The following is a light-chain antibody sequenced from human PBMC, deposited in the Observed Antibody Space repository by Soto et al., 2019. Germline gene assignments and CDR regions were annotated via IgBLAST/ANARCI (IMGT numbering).Light chain of an antibody. CDR2: KAS. Sequence: DIQMTQSPSTLSASVGDRVTMTCRASQSISSWLAWYQQKPGKAPKLLIYKASSLESGVPSRFSGSGSGTEFTLTISSLQPDDFATYYCQQYNSDSYTFGQGTKLEIK. V-gene: IGKV1-5*03. J-gene: IGKJ2*01. CDR3: QQYNSDSYT. CDR1: QSISSW.